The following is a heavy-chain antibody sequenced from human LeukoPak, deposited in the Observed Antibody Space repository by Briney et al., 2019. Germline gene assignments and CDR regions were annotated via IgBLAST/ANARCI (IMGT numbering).Heavy chain of an antibody. V-gene: IGHV4-59*01. CDR3: ARAMVRGYNWFDP. J-gene: IGHJ5*02. D-gene: IGHD3-10*01. CDR2: IYYSGST. Sequence: SETLSLTCTVSGGSISSYYWSWIRQPPGKGLEWIGYIYYSGSTNCNPSLKSRVTISVDTSKNQFSLKLSSVTAAGTAVYYCARAMVRGYNWFDPWGQGTLVTVSS. CDR1: GGSISSYY.